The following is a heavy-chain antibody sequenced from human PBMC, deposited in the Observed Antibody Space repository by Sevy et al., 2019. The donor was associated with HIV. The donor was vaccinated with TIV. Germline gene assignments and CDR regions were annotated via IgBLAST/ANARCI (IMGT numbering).Heavy chain of an antibody. CDR1: GFTFSSYA. CDR2: ISYDGSNK. V-gene: IGHV3-30-3*01. Sequence: GSLRLSCAASGFTFSSYAMHWVRQAPGKGLEWVAVISYDGSNKYYAASVKGRFTISRDNSKNTLYLQMNSLRAEDTAVYYCARGSTMVRGVYTPLDYWGQGTLVTVSS. D-gene: IGHD3-10*01. CDR3: ARGSTMVRGVYTPLDY. J-gene: IGHJ4*02.